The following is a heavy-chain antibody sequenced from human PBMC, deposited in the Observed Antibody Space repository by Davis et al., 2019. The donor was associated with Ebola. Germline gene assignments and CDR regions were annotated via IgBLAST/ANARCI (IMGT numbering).Heavy chain of an antibody. CDR3: ARYHDLRLDP. V-gene: IGHV1-18*01. Sequence: ASVKVSCKTSGFTFTTYGFAWVRQAPGQGLEWMGWVSAYTGRTNYAQGFQDRVSMTTDTSSNTAYLDLRSLTSDDTAVYYCARYHDLRLDPWGQGTLVIVSS. D-gene: IGHD2-2*01. CDR1: GFTFTTYG. J-gene: IGHJ5*02. CDR2: VSAYTGRT.